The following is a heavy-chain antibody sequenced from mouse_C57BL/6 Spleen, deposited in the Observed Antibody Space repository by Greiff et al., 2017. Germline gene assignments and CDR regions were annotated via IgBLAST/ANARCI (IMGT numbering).Heavy chain of an antibody. D-gene: IGHD1-1*01. CDR2: ISGGGGNT. CDR3: ARTLLLLFDY. J-gene: IGHJ2*01. CDR1: GFTFSSYT. Sequence: EVQGVESGGGLVKPGGSLKLSCAASGFTFSSYTMSWVRQTPEKRLEWVATISGGGGNTYYPDSVKGRFTISRDNAKNTLYLQMSSLRSEDTALYYCARTLLLLFDYWGQGTTLTVSS. V-gene: IGHV5-9*01.